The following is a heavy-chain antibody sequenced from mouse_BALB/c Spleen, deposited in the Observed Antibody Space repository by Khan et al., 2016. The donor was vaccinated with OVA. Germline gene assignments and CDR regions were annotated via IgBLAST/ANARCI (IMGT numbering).Heavy chain of an antibody. D-gene: IGHD2-14*01. J-gene: IGHJ3*01. V-gene: IGHV1-80*01. CDR2: IYPGDGNT. CDR3: ARLGYWLAY. CDR1: GYAFSSYW. Sequence: QVQLQQSGAELVRPGSSVKLSCKASGYAFSSYWMNWVKQRPGQGLEWIGQIYPGDGNTHYNGNFKGQVTLTADTSSSTAYMQLSSLTSDDSAVYFCARLGYWLAYWGQGTLVTVSA.